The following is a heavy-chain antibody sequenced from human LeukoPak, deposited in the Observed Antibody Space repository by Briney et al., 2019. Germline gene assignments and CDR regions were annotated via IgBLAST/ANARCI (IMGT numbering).Heavy chain of an antibody. Sequence: SETLSLTCAGYGGSFSGYYWSWIRQPPGKGLEWIGEINHSGSTNYNPSLKSRVTISVDTSKNQFSLKLSSVTAADTAVYYCAREKGVVPAAIEFDYWSQGTLVTVSS. CDR3: AREKGVVPAAIEFDY. V-gene: IGHV4-34*01. J-gene: IGHJ4*02. D-gene: IGHD2-2*01. CDR1: GGSFSGYY. CDR2: INHSGST.